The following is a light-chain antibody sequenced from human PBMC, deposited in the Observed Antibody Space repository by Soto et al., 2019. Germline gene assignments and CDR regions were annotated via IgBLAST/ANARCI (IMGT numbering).Light chain of an antibody. CDR3: GSYTNNTTPFV. V-gene: IGLV2-14*01. Sequence: QSALTQPASVSGSPGQSITISCTGTSSDVGAYDYVSWYQQSPGKAPKLMISEVSNRPSGVSNRFSGSKSGNTASLTISGLQAEDEADYYCGSYTNNTTPFVFGTGTKLTVL. CDR2: EVS. CDR1: SSDVGAYDY. J-gene: IGLJ1*01.